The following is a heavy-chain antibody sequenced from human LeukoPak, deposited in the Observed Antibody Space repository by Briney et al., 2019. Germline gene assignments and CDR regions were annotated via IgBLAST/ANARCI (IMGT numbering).Heavy chain of an antibody. Sequence: SETLSLTCTVSGGSISSGGYYWSWIRQHPGKGLEWIGYIYYSGSTYYNPSLKSRVTISVDTSKNQFSLKLSSVTAGDTAVYYCARRGQTGYCSSTSCYYYYYMDVWGKGTTVTVSS. D-gene: IGHD2-2*03. CDR3: ARRGQTGYCSSTSCYYYYYMDV. J-gene: IGHJ6*03. CDR2: IYYSGST. V-gene: IGHV4-31*03. CDR1: GGSISSGGYY.